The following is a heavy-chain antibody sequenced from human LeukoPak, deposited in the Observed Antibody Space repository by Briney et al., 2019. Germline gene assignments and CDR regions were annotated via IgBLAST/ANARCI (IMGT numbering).Heavy chain of an antibody. V-gene: IGHV3-9*03. Sequence: GGSLRLSCAASGSTFDDYAMHWVRQAPGKGLEWVSGISWNSGSIGYADSVKGRSTISRDNAKSTLYLQMNSLRADDMALYYCTRASGYSSGAVDYWGQGTLVTVSS. CDR3: TRASGYSSGAVDY. CDR1: GSTFDDYA. CDR2: ISWNSGSI. D-gene: IGHD5-18*01. J-gene: IGHJ4*02.